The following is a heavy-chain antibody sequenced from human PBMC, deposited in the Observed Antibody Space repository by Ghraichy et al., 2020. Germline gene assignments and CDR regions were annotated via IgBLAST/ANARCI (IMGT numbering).Heavy chain of an antibody. V-gene: IGHV4-34*01. CDR2: INHSGST. D-gene: IGHD3-3*01. J-gene: IGHJ4*02. CDR3: ASVPITIASGSDPPDY. Sequence: SETLSLTCAVYGGSFSGYYWSWIRQPPGKGLEWIGEINHSGSTNYNPSLKSRVTISVDTSKNQFSLKLSSVTAADTAVYYCASVPITIASGSDPPDYWGQGTLVTVSS. CDR1: GGSFSGYY.